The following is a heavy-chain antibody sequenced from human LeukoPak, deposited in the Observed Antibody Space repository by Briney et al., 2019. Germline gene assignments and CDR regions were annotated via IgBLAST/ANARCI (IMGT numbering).Heavy chain of an antibody. D-gene: IGHD2-15*01. CDR1: GGTLSSYA. Sequence: ASVNVSCKASGGTLSSYAISWVRQAPGQGLEWMGGIIPFFATANYAQKFQGRVTITADESTSTAYMELSSLRFEDTAVYYCARDPEGYCSGGNCYSFWFDPWGQGTLVTVSS. CDR2: IIPFFATA. V-gene: IGHV1-69*13. CDR3: ARDPEGYCSGGNCYSFWFDP. J-gene: IGHJ5*02.